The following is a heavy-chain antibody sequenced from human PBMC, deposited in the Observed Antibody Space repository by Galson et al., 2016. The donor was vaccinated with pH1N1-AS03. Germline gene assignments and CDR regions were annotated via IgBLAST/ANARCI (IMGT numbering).Heavy chain of an antibody. CDR3: ARAGREEERSTSYKSYHYYYGMDV. Sequence: SVKVSCKASGGTFSNYAFNWVRLAPGQGLEWMGGITPIFGTTKYAQKFQGRVTITADKSTNTADMELRSLRSEDTALYYCARAGREEERSTSYKSYHYYYGMDVWGQGTTVIVSS. J-gene: IGHJ6*02. V-gene: IGHV1-69*06. D-gene: IGHD1-14*01. CDR2: ITPIFGTT. CDR1: GGTFSNYA.